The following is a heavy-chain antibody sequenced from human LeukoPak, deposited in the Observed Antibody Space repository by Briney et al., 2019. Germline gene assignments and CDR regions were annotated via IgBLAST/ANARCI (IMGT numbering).Heavy chain of an antibody. V-gene: IGHV3-23*01. CDR1: RFTFSSYA. D-gene: IGHD6-13*01. CDR3: AKAISSSWYIFDY. Sequence: PGGSLRLSCAASRFTFSSYAMSWVRQAPGKGLEWVSAISGSGGTVYYADSVKGRFTISRDNSKNTLYLQMYSLRAEDTAVYYCAKAISSSWYIFDYWGQGTLVTVSS. CDR2: ISGSGGTV. J-gene: IGHJ4*02.